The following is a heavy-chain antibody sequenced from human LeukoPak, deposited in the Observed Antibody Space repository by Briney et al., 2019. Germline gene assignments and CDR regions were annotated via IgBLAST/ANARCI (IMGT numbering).Heavy chain of an antibody. J-gene: IGHJ5*02. Sequence: PSETLSLTFTVSGGSISSSSYYWGWIRQPPGKGLEWIGSIYYSGSTYYNPSLKSRVTVSVDTSKNQFSLKLSSVTAADTAVYYCARGAYCSSTSCYTGSLMDGWFDPWGQGTLVTVSS. D-gene: IGHD2-2*02. CDR2: IYYSGST. CDR1: GGSISSSSYY. CDR3: ARGAYCSSTSCYTGSLMDGWFDP. V-gene: IGHV4-39*01.